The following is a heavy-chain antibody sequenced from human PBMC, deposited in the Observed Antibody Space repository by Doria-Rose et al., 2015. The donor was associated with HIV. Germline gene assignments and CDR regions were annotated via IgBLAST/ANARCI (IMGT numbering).Heavy chain of an antibody. V-gene: IGHV3-49*04. CDR3: TKSRTTRSYLFYYHIDV. Sequence: ALSWVRQAPGKGLEWVGFIRSKAYGGTTMYAASVRGRFTVSRDDSRRVVYLQMNSLQAADTAAYYCTKSRTTRSYLFYYHIDVWGRGTTVTVSS. J-gene: IGHJ6*03. CDR1: A. D-gene: IGHD1-1*01. CDR2: IRSKAYGGTT.